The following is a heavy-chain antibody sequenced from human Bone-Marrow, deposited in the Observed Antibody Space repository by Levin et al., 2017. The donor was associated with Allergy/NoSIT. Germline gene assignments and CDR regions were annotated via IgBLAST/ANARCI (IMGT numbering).Heavy chain of an antibody. J-gene: IGHJ6*02. CDR2: ISSNSDTI. Sequence: GGSLRLSCGASGISFDNYAMHWVRQRPGKGLEWVSGISSNSDTIEYAGSVKGRFTISRDNAKHSLYLQMDSLRRDDTALYYCVKDTLRWLVSSHGMDVWGQGTTVIVSS. D-gene: IGHD6-19*01. CDR3: VKDTLRWLVSSHGMDV. V-gene: IGHV3-9*01. CDR1: GISFDNYA.